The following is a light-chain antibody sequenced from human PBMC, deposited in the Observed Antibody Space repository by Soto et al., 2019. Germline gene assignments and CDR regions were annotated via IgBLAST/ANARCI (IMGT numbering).Light chain of an antibody. V-gene: IGKV1-9*01. CDR1: EGIVNY. CDR3: QHYNSYSEA. CDR2: GAS. Sequence: QLTQSPSSLSASVGDRVTISCRASEGIVNYLAWYQQQPGKAPKLLIYGASTLQGGVPSRFSGSGSGTEFTLTISSLQPDDFATYYCQHYNSYSEAFGQGTKVDI. J-gene: IGKJ1*01.